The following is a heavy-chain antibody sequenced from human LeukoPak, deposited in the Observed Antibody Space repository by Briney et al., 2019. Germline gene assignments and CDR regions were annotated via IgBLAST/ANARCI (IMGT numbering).Heavy chain of an antibody. CDR3: ARERGGTYGDYGYCYYGMDV. V-gene: IGHV3-48*01. Sequence: GGSLRLSCAASGFTFSSYSMNWVRQAPGKGLEWVSYISSSSSTIYYADSVKGRFTISRDNAKNSLYLQMNSLRAEDTAVYYCARERGGTYGDYGYCYYGMDVWGQGTTVTVSS. CDR2: ISSSSSTI. J-gene: IGHJ6*02. CDR1: GFTFSSYS. D-gene: IGHD4-17*01.